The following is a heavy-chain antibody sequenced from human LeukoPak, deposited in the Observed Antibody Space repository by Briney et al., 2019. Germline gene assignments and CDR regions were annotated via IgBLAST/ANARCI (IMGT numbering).Heavy chain of an antibody. V-gene: IGHV3-48*03. CDR1: GFTFSSYE. CDR3: AIPPITGTAS. D-gene: IGHD1-20*01. CDR2: ISSSGTTI. Sequence: GGSLRLSCAASGFTFSSYEMNWVRQAPGRGLEWVSYISSSGTTIYYADSVKGRFTISRDNAKNSLYLQMNSLRAEDTAVYYCAIPPITGTASWGQGTPVTVSS. J-gene: IGHJ4*02.